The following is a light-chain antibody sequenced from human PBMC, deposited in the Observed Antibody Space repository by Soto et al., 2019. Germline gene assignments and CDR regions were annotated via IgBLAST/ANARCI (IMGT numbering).Light chain of an antibody. V-gene: IGKV3-20*01. CDR3: QQYGGSRT. Sequence: EIVLTQSPGTLSLSPGERATLSCRASQSVSSSYLAWYQQKPGQAPRLLIYGASSRATGIPDRFSGSGSRTDFTLTISRLEPEDFAVYYCQQYGGSRTFGQGTKVDIK. CDR1: QSVSSSY. CDR2: GAS. J-gene: IGKJ1*01.